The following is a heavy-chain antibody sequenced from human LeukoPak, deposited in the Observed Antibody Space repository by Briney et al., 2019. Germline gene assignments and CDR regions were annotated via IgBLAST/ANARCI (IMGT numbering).Heavy chain of an antibody. CDR1: GYTFTGYY. CDR3: ARDRVWSGRYYFDY. J-gene: IGHJ4*02. Sequence: ASVKVSCKASGYTFTGYYMHWVRQAPGQGLEWMGGISANNGDTNYAQKLQGRVTMTTDTSTSTAYMELRSLRSDDTAVYYCARDRVWSGRYYFDYWGQGTLVTVSS. CDR2: ISANNGDT. V-gene: IGHV1-18*04. D-gene: IGHD3-3*01.